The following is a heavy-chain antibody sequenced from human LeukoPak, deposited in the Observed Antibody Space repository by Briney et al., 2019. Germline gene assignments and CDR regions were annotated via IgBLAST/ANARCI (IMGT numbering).Heavy chain of an antibody. D-gene: IGHD4-17*01. CDR1: GFTFSSFA. J-gene: IGHJ4*02. CDR3: AKGTTTMTTRPVNY. CDR2: ISGSGGTT. Sequence: GGSLRLSCAASGFTFSSFAMTWVRQAPGKGLEWVSAISGSGGTTYYADSVKGRFTISRDNSKNTLYLQMNSLRAEDTAVYYCAKGTTTMTTRPVNYWGQGTLVTVSS. V-gene: IGHV3-23*01.